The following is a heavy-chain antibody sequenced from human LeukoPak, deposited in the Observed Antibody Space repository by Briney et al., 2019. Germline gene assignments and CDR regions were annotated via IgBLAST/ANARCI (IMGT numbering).Heavy chain of an antibody. CDR1: GYSISSGYY. Sequence: SETLSLTCTVSGYSISSGYYWGWIRQPPGKGLEWIGSISHSGSTYYSPSLKSRVTISADTSKNQFSLKLSSVTAADTAVFYCARLGVTQDAFDIWGQGTMVTVSS. CDR2: ISHSGST. J-gene: IGHJ3*02. CDR3: ARLGVTQDAFDI. V-gene: IGHV4-38-2*02. D-gene: IGHD3-10*01.